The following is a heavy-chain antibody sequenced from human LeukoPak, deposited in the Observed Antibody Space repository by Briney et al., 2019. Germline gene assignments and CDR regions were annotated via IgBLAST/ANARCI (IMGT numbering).Heavy chain of an antibody. Sequence: PGGSLRLSCAASGFTFSSYGMHWVRQAPGKGLEWVAVIPNDGRDKKYADSVKGRFTISRDNAKDSLFLQMNSLRAEDTAVYYCAKDLARSAAAYYFDSWGQGTLVTVSS. CDR3: AKDLARSAAAYYFDS. V-gene: IGHV3-30*18. J-gene: IGHJ4*02. D-gene: IGHD6-13*01. CDR2: IPNDGRDK. CDR1: GFTFSSYG.